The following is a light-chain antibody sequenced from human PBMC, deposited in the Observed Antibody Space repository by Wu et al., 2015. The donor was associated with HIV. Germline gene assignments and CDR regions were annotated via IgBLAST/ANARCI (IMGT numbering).Light chain of an antibody. CDR1: QSVNIY. J-gene: IGKJ3*01. Sequence: ETVLTQSPATLSLSPGERATLSCRASQSVNIYLAWYQQKPGHPPRLLIYAASRRATGIPDRFSGSGSGTDFSLTISRLEPEDFAVYYCHQYGGSPPFTFGPGTKVDIK. CDR2: AAS. CDR3: HQYGGSPPFT. V-gene: IGKV3-20*01.